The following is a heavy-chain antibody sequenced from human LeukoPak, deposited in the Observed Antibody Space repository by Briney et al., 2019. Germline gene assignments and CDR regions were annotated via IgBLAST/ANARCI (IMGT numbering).Heavy chain of an antibody. CDR3: ARRPYYDSSGNAFDI. V-gene: IGHV3-66*01. J-gene: IGHJ3*02. CDR2: IYSGGST. Sequence: GGSLRLSCVVSGFTFSSYVMSWVRQAPGKGLEWVSVIYSGGSTYYADSVKGRFTISRDNSKNTLYLQMNSLRAEDTAVYYCARRPYYDSSGNAFDIWGQGTMVTVSS. D-gene: IGHD3-22*01. CDR1: GFTFSSYV.